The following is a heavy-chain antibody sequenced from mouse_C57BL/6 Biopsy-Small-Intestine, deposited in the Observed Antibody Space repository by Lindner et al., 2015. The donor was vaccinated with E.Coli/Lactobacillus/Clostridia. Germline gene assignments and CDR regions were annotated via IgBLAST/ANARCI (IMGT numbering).Heavy chain of an antibody. D-gene: IGHD1-3*01. Sequence: SVKVSCKTSGYTFTNYYMHWVRQAPGQGLEWMGWIFPKNGVTYYAQTFQGRVTMSRDTSISTAYMEVSGLRSDDTAMYYCARENWYLDYWGQGTLVTVS. V-gene: IGHV1S29*02. CDR3: ARENWYLDY. J-gene: IGHJ3*01. CDR2: IFPKNGVT. CDR1: GYTFTNYY.